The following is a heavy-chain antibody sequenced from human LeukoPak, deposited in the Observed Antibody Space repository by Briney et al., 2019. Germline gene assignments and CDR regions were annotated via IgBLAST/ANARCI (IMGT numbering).Heavy chain of an antibody. CDR2: IYPGDSDT. D-gene: IGHD3-22*01. J-gene: IGHJ4*02. Sequence: ESLKISCKGSGYSFTSYWIGWVRQMPGNGLECMGIIYPGDSDTRYSPSFQGQVTISADKSISTAYLQWSSLKASDTAMYYCARGYYDSSGYYGYWGQGTLVTVSS. CDR1: GYSFTSYW. V-gene: IGHV5-51*01. CDR3: ARGYYDSSGYYGY.